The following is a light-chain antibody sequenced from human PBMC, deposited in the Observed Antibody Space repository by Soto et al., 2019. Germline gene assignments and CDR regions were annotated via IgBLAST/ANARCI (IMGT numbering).Light chain of an antibody. CDR2: GAS. CDR3: QQYNNWPPWT. CDR1: QSINSN. J-gene: IGKJ1*01. Sequence: EIVMTQSPATLSVSPGERATLSCRASQSINSNLAWYQQKPGQAPRLLIYGASGRATGIPARFSGSGSGTEFTLTISSLQSEDFAIYYCQQYNNWPPWTFGQGTKVAIK. V-gene: IGKV3-15*01.